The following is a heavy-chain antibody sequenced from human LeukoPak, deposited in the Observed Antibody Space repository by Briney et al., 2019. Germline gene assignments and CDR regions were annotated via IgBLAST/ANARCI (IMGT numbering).Heavy chain of an antibody. D-gene: IGHD3-22*01. CDR1: GFTFSSYS. Sequence: GGSLRLSCAASGFTFSSYSMNWVRQAPGKGLEWVSAISGSGGSTYYADSVKGRFTISRDNSKNTLYLQMNSLRAEDTAVYYCAKAVSSITMIACPDYWGQGTLVTVSS. CDR3: AKAVSSITMIACPDY. J-gene: IGHJ4*02. V-gene: IGHV3-23*01. CDR2: ISGSGGST.